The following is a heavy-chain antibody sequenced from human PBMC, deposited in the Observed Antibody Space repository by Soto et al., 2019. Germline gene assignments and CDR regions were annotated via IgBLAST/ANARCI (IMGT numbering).Heavy chain of an antibody. V-gene: IGHV4-59*01. J-gene: IGHJ6*03. CDR2: IYYSGST. D-gene: IGHD3-9*01. CDR1: GGSISSYY. CDR3: ARDSLRYFDWSPKTRYYYYYMDV. Sequence: SETLSLTCTVSGGSISSYYWSWIRQPPGKGLEWIGYIYYSGSTNYNPSLKSRVTISVDTSKNQFSLKLSSVTAADTAVYYCARDSLRYFDWSPKTRYYYYYMDVWGKGTTVTVSS.